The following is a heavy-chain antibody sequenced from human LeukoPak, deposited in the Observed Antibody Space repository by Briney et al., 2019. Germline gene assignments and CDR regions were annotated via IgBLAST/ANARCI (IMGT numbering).Heavy chain of an antibody. CDR3: AREDTYYYYYGMDV. D-gene: IGHD5-18*01. CDR1: GFSFSLYW. Sequence: GGSLRLSCAASGFSFSLYWMTWVRQAPGKGLEWVANIKEDGSEKHYADSVKGRFTVSRDNAKNSLYLQMNSLRAEDTAVYYCAREDTYYYYYGMDVWGQGTTVTVSS. CDR2: IKEDGSEK. J-gene: IGHJ6*02. V-gene: IGHV3-7*03.